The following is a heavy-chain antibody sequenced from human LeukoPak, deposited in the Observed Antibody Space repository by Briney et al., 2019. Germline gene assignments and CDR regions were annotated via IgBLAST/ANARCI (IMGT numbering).Heavy chain of an antibody. CDR1: GFPFRFFW. D-gene: IGHD5-12*01. Sequence: GSLRLPLPSFGFPFRFFWVAWVRQGPGKGLEGVGNIKEDGTAKNYVVSVRGRFTISRDNAKNSLYLQMNSLRGEDTAVYYCTRDSGYNAFDIWGQGTMVTVSS. CDR3: TRDSGYNAFDI. J-gene: IGHJ3*02. V-gene: IGHV3-7*01. CDR2: IKEDGTAK.